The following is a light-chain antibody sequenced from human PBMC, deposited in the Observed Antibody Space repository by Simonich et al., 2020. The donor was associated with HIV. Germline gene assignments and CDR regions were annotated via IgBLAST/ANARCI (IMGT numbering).Light chain of an antibody. J-gene: IGKJ1*01. V-gene: IGKV1-5*03. CDR3: QQYNSYPWT. CDR1: QSISTW. CDR2: TAS. Sequence: DIQMTQSPSTLSASVGDRVTITCRASQSISTWLAWYQQKPGKAPNLLIYTASTLESGVPSRFSGSISGTEFTLTISSLQPDDFATYYCQQYNSYPWTFGQGTKVEIK.